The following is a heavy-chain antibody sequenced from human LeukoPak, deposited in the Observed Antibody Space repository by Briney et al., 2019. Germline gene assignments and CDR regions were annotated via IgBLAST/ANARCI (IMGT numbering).Heavy chain of an antibody. Sequence: GGSLRLSCAASGFTFSSYAMSWVRQAPGKGLEWVSAISGSGGSTYYADSVKGRFTISRDNSKNTLYLQMNSLRAEDTAVYYCAKNPHYYDSSGYYYLSWSDPWGQGTLVTVSS. V-gene: IGHV3-23*01. CDR2: ISGSGGST. CDR3: AKNPHYYDSSGYYYLSWSDP. J-gene: IGHJ5*02. D-gene: IGHD3-22*01. CDR1: GFTFSSYA.